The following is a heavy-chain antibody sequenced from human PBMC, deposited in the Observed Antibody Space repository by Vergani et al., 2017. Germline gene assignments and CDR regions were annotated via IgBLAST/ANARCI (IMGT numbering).Heavy chain of an antibody. J-gene: IGHJ4*02. CDR2: ISGHGDRT. CDR3: AREERSNTSPFVGD. Sequence: EVHLLESGGGQVEAGGSLRLSCVASGFTFSNSAMSWVRQTSGKGLEGVSAISGHGDRTYYADSVKGRFTISRDTSKNTVYLQMNSLKAEDRATYYCAREERSNTSPFVGDWGQGTLVTV. CDR1: GFTFSNSA. D-gene: IGHD2/OR15-2a*01. V-gene: IGHV3-23*01.